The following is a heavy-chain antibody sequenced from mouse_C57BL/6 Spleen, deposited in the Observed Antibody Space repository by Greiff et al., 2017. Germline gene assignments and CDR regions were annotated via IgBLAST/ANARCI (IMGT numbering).Heavy chain of an antibody. J-gene: IGHJ2*01. Sequence: QVTLKECGPGILQPSQTLSLTCSFSGFSLSTFGMGVGWIRQPSGKGLEWLAHIWWDDDKYYNPALKSRLTISKDTSKNQVYLKIANVDTADTATYYGARAAYDYDKNGYFDYWGQGTTLTVSS. CDR1: GFSLSTFGMG. CDR3: ARAAYDYDKNGYFDY. V-gene: IGHV8-8*01. D-gene: IGHD2-4*01. CDR2: IWWDDDK.